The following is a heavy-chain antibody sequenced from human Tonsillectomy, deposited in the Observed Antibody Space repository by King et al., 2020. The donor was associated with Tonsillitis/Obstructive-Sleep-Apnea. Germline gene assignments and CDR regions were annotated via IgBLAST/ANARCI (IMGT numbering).Heavy chain of an antibody. J-gene: IGHJ4*02. CDR3: AGGDDYDNYLDY. CDR2: IYYSGTT. Sequence: QLQESGPGLVKPSHTLSLTCTVSGGSISSGGYYWSWIRQHPGKGLEWIGYIYYSGTTYYNPSLKSRVTISLDTSKNQFSLKLSSVTAADTAFYYCAGGDDYDNYLDYWGQGTLVTVSS. CDR1: GGSISSGGYY. D-gene: IGHD4-17*01. V-gene: IGHV4-31*03.